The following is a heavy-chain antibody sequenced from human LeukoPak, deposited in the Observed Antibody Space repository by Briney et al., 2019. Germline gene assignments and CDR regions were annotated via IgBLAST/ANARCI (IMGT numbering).Heavy chain of an antibody. CDR2: IYPGDSDT. CDR1: GYRFSNYW. CDR3: ARQGIEMATNNGPTFDY. J-gene: IGHJ4*02. D-gene: IGHD5-24*01. Sequence: GESLKISCQGSGYRFSNYWIGWVRQMPGKGLEWMGIIYPGDSDTRYGPSFQGQVIISTDKSINTAYLQWSSLKASDTAMYYCARQGIEMATNNGPTFDYWGQGTLVTVSS. V-gene: IGHV5-51*01.